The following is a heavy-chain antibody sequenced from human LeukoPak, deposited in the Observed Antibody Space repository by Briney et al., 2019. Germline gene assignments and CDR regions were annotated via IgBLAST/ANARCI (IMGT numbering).Heavy chain of an antibody. CDR1: GFTFDDYA. CDR3: ARDGGTRLKYSYGYGDY. Sequence: GGSLRLSCAASGFTFDDYAMHWVRQAPGKGLEWVSGISWNSGSIGYADSVKGRFTISRDNAKNSLYLQMNSLRAEDTAVYYCARDGGTRLKYSYGYGDYWGQGTLVTVSS. CDR2: ISWNSGSI. V-gene: IGHV3-9*01. D-gene: IGHD5-18*01. J-gene: IGHJ4*02.